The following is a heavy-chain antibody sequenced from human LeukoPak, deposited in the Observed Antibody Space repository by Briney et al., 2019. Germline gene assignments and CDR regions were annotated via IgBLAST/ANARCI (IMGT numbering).Heavy chain of an antibody. CDR2: ISGGGGTT. Sequence: GGSLRLSCAASGFTFSSYAMSWVRQAPGKGLEWVSVISGGGGTTYYADSVKGRFTISRDNSKNTLYLQLNNLRADDTTIYYCSKDGTQQGYSSGWFSSDTYFDYWGQGTLVTVSS. CDR1: GFTFSSYA. D-gene: IGHD6-19*01. CDR3: SKDGTQQGYSSGWFSSDTYFDY. V-gene: IGHV3-23*01. J-gene: IGHJ4*02.